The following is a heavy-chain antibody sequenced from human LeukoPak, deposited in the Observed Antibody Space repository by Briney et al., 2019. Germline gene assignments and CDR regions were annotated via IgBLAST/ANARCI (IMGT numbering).Heavy chain of an antibody. Sequence: PGGSLRLSCAASGFTFSSYGMHWVRQAPGKGLEWVAVIWYDGSNKHYADSVKGRFTISRDNSKNTLYLQMNSLRAEDTAVYYCARDPNDFWSGSHFDYWGQGTLVTVSS. D-gene: IGHD3-3*01. CDR1: GFTFSSYG. J-gene: IGHJ4*02. V-gene: IGHV3-33*01. CDR3: ARDPNDFWSGSHFDY. CDR2: IWYDGSNK.